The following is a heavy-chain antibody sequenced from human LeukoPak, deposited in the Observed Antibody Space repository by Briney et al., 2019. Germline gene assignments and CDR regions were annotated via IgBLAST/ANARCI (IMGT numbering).Heavy chain of an antibody. CDR3: ASLGYNEANSVSYYYMDV. J-gene: IGHJ6*03. Sequence: PGRSLRLSCAASGFTFSSYGMHWVRQAPGKGLEWVAVIWYDGSNKYYADSAKGRFTISRDNSKNTLYLQMNSLRAEDTAVYYCASLGYNEANSVSYYYMDVWGKGTTVTVSS. V-gene: IGHV3-33*01. CDR2: IWYDGSNK. CDR1: GFTFSSYG. D-gene: IGHD5-24*01.